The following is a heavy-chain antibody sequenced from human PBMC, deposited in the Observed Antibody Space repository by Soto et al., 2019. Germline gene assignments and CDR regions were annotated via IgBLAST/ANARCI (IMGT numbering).Heavy chain of an antibody. CDR3: ARRRGDVYIYPN. CDR2: IYYSGST. Sequence: SETLSLTCNVSGGSISTTSSYWGWIRQPPGKGLEWIGSIYYSGSTYRNPSLKSRVTISVDTSKNQFSLKLSSVTAADTAVYYWARRRGDVYIYPNWGQGTLVTVSS. J-gene: IGHJ4*02. V-gene: IGHV4-39*01. D-gene: IGHD3-16*01. CDR1: GGSISTTSSY.